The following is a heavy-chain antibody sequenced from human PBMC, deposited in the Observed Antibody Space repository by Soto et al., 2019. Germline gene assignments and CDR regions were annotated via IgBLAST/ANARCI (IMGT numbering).Heavy chain of an antibody. CDR3: ARGWGDTYTYTLGY. CDR1: GFTFSSYW. Sequence: EVQLAESGGGLVQAGGSLRLSCVASGFTFSSYWMHWVRQAPGKGLVWVSRISSGGSTTTYADSVKGLFTISRDSAKNTLYLQMNSLRAEDTAVYYCARGWGDTYTYTLGYWGQGTLVTVSS. J-gene: IGHJ4*02. V-gene: IGHV3-74*01. CDR2: ISSGGSTT. D-gene: IGHD3-16*01.